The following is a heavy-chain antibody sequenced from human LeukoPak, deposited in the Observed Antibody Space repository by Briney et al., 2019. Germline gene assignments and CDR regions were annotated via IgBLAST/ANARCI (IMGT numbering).Heavy chain of an antibody. J-gene: IGHJ4*02. CDR1: GFTFSSYA. V-gene: IGHV3-30*04. Sequence: QPGGSLRLSCAASGFTFSSYAMHWVRQAPGKGLEWVAVISYDGSNKYYADSVKGRFTISRDNSKNTLYLQMNSLRAEDTAVYYCAKDFYGGNPGYRFDYWGQGTLVTVSS. CDR2: ISYDGSNK. CDR3: AKDFYGGNPGYRFDY. D-gene: IGHD4-23*01.